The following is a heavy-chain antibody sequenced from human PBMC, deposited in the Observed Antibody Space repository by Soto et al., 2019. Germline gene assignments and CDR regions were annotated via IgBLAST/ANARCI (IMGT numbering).Heavy chain of an antibody. CDR2: IYYSGST. J-gene: IGHJ3*02. CDR1: GGSISSGGYY. Sequence: SETLSLTCTVSGGSISSGGYYWSWIRQHPGKGLEWIGYIYYSGSTYYNPSLKSRVTISVDTSKNQFSLKLSSVTAADTAVYYCARDLGAYRSSWYVVAFDIWGQGTMVTVSS. V-gene: IGHV4-31*03. CDR3: ARDLGAYRSSWYVVAFDI. D-gene: IGHD6-13*01.